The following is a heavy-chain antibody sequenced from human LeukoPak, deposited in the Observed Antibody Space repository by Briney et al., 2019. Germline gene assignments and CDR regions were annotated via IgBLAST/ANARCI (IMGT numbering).Heavy chain of an antibody. D-gene: IGHD1-7*01. J-gene: IGHJ3*02. CDR3: ARDQDWNYAFDI. CDR2: INPSGGST. V-gene: IGHV1-46*01. CDR1: GYTLTSYF. Sequence: ASVKVSCKASGYTLTSYFIHWVRQAPGQGLEWMGIINPSGGSTSYAQKFQGRVSMTRDTSTSTVYMELSSLRSEDTAVYYCARDQDWNYAFDIWGQGTMVTVSS.